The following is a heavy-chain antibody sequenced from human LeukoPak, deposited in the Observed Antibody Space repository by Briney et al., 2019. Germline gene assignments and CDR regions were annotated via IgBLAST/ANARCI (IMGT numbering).Heavy chain of an antibody. CDR2: INPNSGGT. CDR1: GYTFTGYY. V-gene: IGHV1-2*02. J-gene: IGHJ5*02. CDR3: AARGIWIGELLFDP. Sequence: ASVKVSCKASGYTFTGYYMHWVRQAPGQGLEWMGWINPNSGGTNYAQKFQGRVTMTRDTSISTAYMELSRLRSDDTAVYYCAARGIWIGELLFDPWGQGTLVTVSS. D-gene: IGHD3-10*01.